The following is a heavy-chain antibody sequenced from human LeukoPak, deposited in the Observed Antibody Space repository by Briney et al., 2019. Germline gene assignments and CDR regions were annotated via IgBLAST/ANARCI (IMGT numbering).Heavy chain of an antibody. CDR2: ISWNSASV. Sequence: HSGGSRRLSCEASGLTFDDYGMHWFRQAPGKGLEWVSTISWNSASVGYVDSVKGRFTISRDNAKKTLYLQMNSLRPEDTALYYCAKDYGYSSSWYDYWGQGTLVTVSS. D-gene: IGHD6-13*01. CDR3: AKDYGYSSSWYDY. CDR1: GLTFDDYG. V-gene: IGHV3-9*01. J-gene: IGHJ4*02.